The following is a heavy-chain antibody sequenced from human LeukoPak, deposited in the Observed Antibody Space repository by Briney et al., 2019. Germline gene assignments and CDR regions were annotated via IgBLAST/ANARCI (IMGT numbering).Heavy chain of an antibody. CDR3: ARDSYGMDV. V-gene: IGHV3-30-3*01. CDR2: ISYDRNKR. J-gene: IGHJ6*02. CDR1: GFTFSDYR. Sequence: SLRLSCAASGFTFSDYRMDWVRQAPVKGLGWVAIISYDRNKRDYADSVKGRFTISRDNSKNTLYLQMNSLRAEDTAVYYCARDSYGMDVWGQGTTVTVSS.